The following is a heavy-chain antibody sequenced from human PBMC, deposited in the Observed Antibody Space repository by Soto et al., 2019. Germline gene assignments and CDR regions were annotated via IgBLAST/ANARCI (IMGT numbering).Heavy chain of an antibody. CDR2: IYPGDSDT. D-gene: IGHD3-22*01. Sequence: GESLKISCKGSGYSFTGYWIGWVRQMPGKGLEWMGIIYPGDSDTRYSPSFQGQVTISADKSISTAYLQWSSLKASDTAMYYCATEELDYYDSSGYYPTWLYWGQGTLVTVSS. V-gene: IGHV5-51*01. J-gene: IGHJ4*02. CDR1: GYSFTGYW. CDR3: ATEELDYYDSSGYYPTWLY.